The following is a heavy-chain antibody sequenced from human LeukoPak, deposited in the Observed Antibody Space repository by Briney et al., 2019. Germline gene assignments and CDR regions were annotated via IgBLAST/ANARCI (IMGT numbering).Heavy chain of an antibody. D-gene: IGHD4-17*01. J-gene: IGHJ6*03. CDR2: ISGSGGST. CDR3: VTTSYYYYMDV. V-gene: IGHV3-23*01. Sequence: GGSLRLSCAASGFTFSSYAMSWVRQAPGKGLEWVSAISGSGGSTYYADSVKGRFTISRDNSKNTLYLQMNSLRAEDTAVYYAVTTSYYYYMDVWGKGTTVTVSS. CDR1: GFTFSSYA.